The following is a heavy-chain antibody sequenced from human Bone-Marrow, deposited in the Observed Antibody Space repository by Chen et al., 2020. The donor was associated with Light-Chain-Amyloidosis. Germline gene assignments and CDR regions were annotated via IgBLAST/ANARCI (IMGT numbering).Heavy chain of an antibody. CDR1: GGSISSSSYY. D-gene: IGHD3-3*01. Sequence: QLQLQESGPGLVKPSETLSLTCTVSGGSISSSSYYWGGIRQPPGKGLEWIGSIYYSGSTYYNPSLNSRVTISVDTSKNQFSLKLSSVTAADTAVYYCARQYYDFWSGSYYFDYWGQGTLVTVSS. CDR3: ARQYYDFWSGSYYFDY. V-gene: IGHV4-39*01. CDR2: IYYSGST. J-gene: IGHJ4*02.